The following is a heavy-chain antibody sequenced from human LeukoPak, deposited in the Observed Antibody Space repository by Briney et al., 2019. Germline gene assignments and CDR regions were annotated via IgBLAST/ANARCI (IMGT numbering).Heavy chain of an antibody. CDR1: GFTFSSYA. J-gene: IGHJ4*02. Sequence: GRFLRLSCAASGFTFSSYAMSWVRQAPGKGLEWVSAISGSGGSTYYADSVKGRFTISRDNSKNTLYLQMNSLRAEDTAVYYCAKDTMVRGVIIPFDYWGQGTLVTVSS. D-gene: IGHD3-10*01. CDR3: AKDTMVRGVIIPFDY. CDR2: ISGSGGST. V-gene: IGHV3-23*01.